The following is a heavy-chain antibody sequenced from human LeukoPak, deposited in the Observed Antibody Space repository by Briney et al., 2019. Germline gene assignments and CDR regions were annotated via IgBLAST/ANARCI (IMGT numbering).Heavy chain of an antibody. J-gene: IGHJ4*02. CDR1: GFTFSSYA. CDR2: ISSDGTNK. CDR3: ARASLSRGDREY. Sequence: GGSLRLSCAASGFTFSSYAMHRVRQAPGKGLEWVAIISSDGTNKYYADSVKGRFTISRDNSKNTLYVQMHSLRPEDTAVYYCARASLSRGDREYWGQGTLVTVSS. V-gene: IGHV3-30*04. D-gene: IGHD2-21*02.